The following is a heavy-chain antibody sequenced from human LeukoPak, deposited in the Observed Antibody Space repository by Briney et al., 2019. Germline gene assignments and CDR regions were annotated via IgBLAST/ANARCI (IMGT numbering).Heavy chain of an antibody. CDR3: ARADCSSSTCYSRRSWFDP. CDR1: GFTFSSYS. D-gene: IGHD2-2*01. V-gene: IGHV3-21*01. Sequence: GGSLRLSCAASGFTFSSYSMNWVRQAPGKGLEWVSSISSSSSYIYYADSVKGRFTISRDNAKNSLYLEMNSLRAEDTAVYYCARADCSSSTCYSRRSWFDPWGQGTLVTVSS. CDR2: ISSSSSYI. J-gene: IGHJ5*02.